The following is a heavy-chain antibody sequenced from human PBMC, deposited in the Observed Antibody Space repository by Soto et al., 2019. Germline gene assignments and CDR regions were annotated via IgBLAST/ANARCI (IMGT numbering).Heavy chain of an antibody. CDR3: ARRRIWFGSDYYYYGMDV. J-gene: IGHJ6*02. V-gene: IGHV5-51*01. CDR2: IYPGDSDT. CDR1: GYSFTSYW. D-gene: IGHD3-10*01. Sequence: PGESLKISCKGSGYSFTSYWIGWVRQMPGKGLEWMGIIYPGDSDTRYSPSFQGQVTISADKSISTAYLQWSSLKASDTAMYYCARRRIWFGSDYYYYGMDVWGQGTKVTVSS.